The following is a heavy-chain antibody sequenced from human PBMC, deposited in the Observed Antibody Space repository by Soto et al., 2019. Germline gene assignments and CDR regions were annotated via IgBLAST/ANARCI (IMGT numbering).Heavy chain of an antibody. D-gene: IGHD1-26*01. V-gene: IGHV4-30-4*01. CDR2: IFYTGST. Sequence: QVQLQESGPGLVKPSQTLSLTCTVSGGSISSGDYYWGWIRQSPGKGLEWIGYIFYTGSTYYNSSLKSRLTISIDTSKNQFSLKLSSVTAADTAVYYCVRVANRDLLRVFDFWGQGTLVTVSS. CDR1: GGSISSGDYY. CDR3: VRVANRDLLRVFDF. J-gene: IGHJ4*02.